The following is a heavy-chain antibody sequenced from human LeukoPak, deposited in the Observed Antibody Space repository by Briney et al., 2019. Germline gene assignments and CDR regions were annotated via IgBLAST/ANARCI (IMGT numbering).Heavy chain of an antibody. CDR3: ARILSSDRRYYFDY. CDR1: GGSISSYY. V-gene: IGHV4-4*09. D-gene: IGHD6-19*01. J-gene: IGHJ4*02. CDR2: IYTSGST. Sequence: MPSETLSLTCTVSGGSISSYYRSWIRQPPGKGLEWIGYIYTSGSTNYNPSLKSRVTISVDTSKNQFSLKLSSVTAADTAVYYCARILSSDRRYYFDYWGQGTLVTVSS.